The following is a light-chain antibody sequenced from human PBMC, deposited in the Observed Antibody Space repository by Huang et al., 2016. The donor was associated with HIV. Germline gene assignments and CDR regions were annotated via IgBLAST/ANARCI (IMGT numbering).Light chain of an antibody. J-gene: IGKJ1*01. V-gene: IGKV1-33*01. CDR3: QHYDNLRT. CDR1: QDISNY. CDR2: DAS. Sequence: DIQMTQSPSSLSASVGDRVTITCQARQDISNYLNWYQQKPGKAPKLLIYDASNLEKGVSSRFSGSGSGTDFTFTISSLQPEDIATYYCQHYDNLRTFGQGTKVEIK.